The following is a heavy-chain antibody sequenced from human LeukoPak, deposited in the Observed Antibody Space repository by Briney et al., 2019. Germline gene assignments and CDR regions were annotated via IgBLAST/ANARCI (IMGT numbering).Heavy chain of an antibody. V-gene: IGHV4-39*07. J-gene: IGHJ4*02. D-gene: IGHD6-19*01. CDR2: INHSGST. CDR3: ARRVIAVAGTSLLGQSFDY. CDR1: GASISSSSYY. Sequence: PSETLSLTCTVSGASISSSSYYWGWIRQPPGKGLEWIGEINHSGSTNYNPSLKSRVTISVDTSKNQFSLKLSSVTAADTAVYYCARRVIAVAGTSLLGQSFDYWGQGTLVTVSS.